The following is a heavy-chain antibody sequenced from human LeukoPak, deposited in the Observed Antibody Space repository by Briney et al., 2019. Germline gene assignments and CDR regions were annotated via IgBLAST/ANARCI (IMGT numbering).Heavy chain of an antibody. J-gene: IGHJ4*02. CDR2: ISSSSSYI. CDR3: AKRTGRDTREY. Sequence: PGGSLRLSCAASGFTFNSYNKNWVRQAPGKGLEWVSSISSSSSYIYYADSVKGRFTISRDNAKNSLYLQMNSLRAEDTAVYYCAKRTGRDTREYWGQGTLVTVSS. D-gene: IGHD5-18*01. CDR1: GFTFNSYN. V-gene: IGHV3-21*04.